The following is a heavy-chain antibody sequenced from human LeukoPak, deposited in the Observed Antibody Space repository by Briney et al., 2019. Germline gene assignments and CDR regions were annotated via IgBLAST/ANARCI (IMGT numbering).Heavy chain of an antibody. Sequence: ASVKVSCKASGYTFTSYGISWVRQAPGQGLEWMGWISAYNGNTNYAQKLQGRVTVTTDTSTSTAYMELRSLRSDDTAVYFCARDRRTARAAGSWFDPWGQGTLVTVSS. CDR3: ARDRRTARAAGSWFDP. D-gene: IGHD2-15*01. CDR2: ISAYNGNT. CDR1: GYTFTSYG. J-gene: IGHJ5*02. V-gene: IGHV1-18*01.